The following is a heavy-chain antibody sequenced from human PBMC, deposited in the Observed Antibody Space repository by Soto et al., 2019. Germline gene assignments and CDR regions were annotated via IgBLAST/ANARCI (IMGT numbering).Heavy chain of an antibody. CDR3: AKYRRTEAEGFTLDY. D-gene: IGHD6-13*01. CDR2: IYYTGST. V-gene: IGHV4-59*01. CDR1: GDSINNYY. J-gene: IGHJ4*02. Sequence: SETLSLTCTVSGDSINNYYWSWIRQPPVKRLEWIGYIYYTGSTTYNPSLESRVTMSVDTSKNQFSLKLSSVTAADTAVYYCAKYRRTEAEGFTLDYWGRGTLVTVSS.